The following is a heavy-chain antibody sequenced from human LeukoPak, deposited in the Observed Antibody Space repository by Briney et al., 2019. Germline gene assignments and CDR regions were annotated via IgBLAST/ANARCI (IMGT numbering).Heavy chain of an antibody. CDR3: ARWGDRRGGAFDI. D-gene: IGHD3-16*01. Sequence: GGSLRLSCAASGFTFSTSWMSWVRQAPGKGLEWVANIKQDGSEKYYVDSVKGRFTISRDNAKNSLYLQMNSLRAEDTALYYCARWGDRRGGAFDIWGQGTMVTVSS. V-gene: IGHV3-7*02. CDR1: GFTFSTSW. J-gene: IGHJ3*02. CDR2: IKQDGSEK.